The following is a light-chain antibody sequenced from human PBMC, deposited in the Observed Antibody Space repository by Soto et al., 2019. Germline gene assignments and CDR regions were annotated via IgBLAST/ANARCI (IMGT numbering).Light chain of an antibody. CDR3: QQYDNSPIT. J-gene: IGKJ5*01. CDR1: QRISSSF. Sequence: EIVLTQSQATFSLSPLDGGSLXSGLSQRISSSFLAWYQQKPGQAPRLLIYGASSRATGIPARFSGTGSETDFTLTIGRLEPEDFAVYYCQQYDNSPITFGQGTRLEI. V-gene: IGKV3-20*01. CDR2: GAS.